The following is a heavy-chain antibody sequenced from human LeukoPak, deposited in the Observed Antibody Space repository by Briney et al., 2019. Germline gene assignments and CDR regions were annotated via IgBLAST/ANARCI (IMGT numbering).Heavy chain of an antibody. CDR1: GDSITYFY. D-gene: IGHD1-26*01. Sequence: PSETLSLTCSVSGDSITYFYWSWIRQAAGKGLEWIGRISSSGSTDYNASLKSRVTMSVDTSKNQLSLKVISVTAADTAVYYCARDRVGWYFDLWGRGTLVTVSS. CDR2: ISSSGST. J-gene: IGHJ2*01. CDR3: ARDRVGWYFDL. V-gene: IGHV4-4*07.